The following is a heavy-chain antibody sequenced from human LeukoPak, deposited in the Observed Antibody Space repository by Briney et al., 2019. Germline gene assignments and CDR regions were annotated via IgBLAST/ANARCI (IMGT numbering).Heavy chain of an antibody. CDR3: ARDRDWLLYDY. J-gene: IGHJ4*02. CDR1: GFLFSSYV. D-gene: IGHD3-9*01. V-gene: IGHV3-33*01. CDR2: ISHDETYK. Sequence: GTSLRLSCAGAGFLFSSYVMHWVRQAPGKGLEWVAAISHDETYKYYADSLRGRVTISRDNSKNTLYLQMHSLRADDTAIYYCARDRDWLLYDYWGQGTLVTVSS.